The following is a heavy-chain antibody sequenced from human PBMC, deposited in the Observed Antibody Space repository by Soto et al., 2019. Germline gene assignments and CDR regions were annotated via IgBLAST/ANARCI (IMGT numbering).Heavy chain of an antibody. CDR3: ARHLVGYCSGVSCYSGWFDP. Sequence: QLQLQESGPGLVKHSETLSLICTVSGDSISSSGYYWGWIRQPPGKGLEWIGSIYYTGSTYYNASLKSRVTISVDTSKNQFSLKLRSVTAADTTVYYCARHLVGYCSGVSCYSGWFDPWGQGTLVTVSS. CDR2: IYYTGST. D-gene: IGHD2-15*01. CDR1: GDSISSSGYY. J-gene: IGHJ5*02. V-gene: IGHV4-39*01.